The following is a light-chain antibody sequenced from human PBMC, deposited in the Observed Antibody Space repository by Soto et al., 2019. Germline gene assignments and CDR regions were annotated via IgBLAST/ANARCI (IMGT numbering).Light chain of an antibody. CDR1: SSDVGGYNY. J-gene: IGLJ1*01. V-gene: IGLV2-14*01. CDR2: EVS. CDR3: SSYTSSSTPYL. Sequence: QSVLTQPASVSGSPGQSITISCTGTSSDVGGYNYVSWYQQHPGKAPKLMIYEVSNRPSGVSNRFSGSKSGNMASLNISGIQAEEEADYSCSSYTSSSTPYLFGTGTKVTVL.